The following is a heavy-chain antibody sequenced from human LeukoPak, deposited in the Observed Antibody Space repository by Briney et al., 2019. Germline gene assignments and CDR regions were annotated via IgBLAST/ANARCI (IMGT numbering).Heavy chain of an antibody. Sequence: SGTLSLTCTVSGGSISSYYWSWIRLSPGKGLEWIGYLSKSANTNYSPSLKSRVTIFGDTSKNHFFLKLSSVTVADTAMYYCARARYVNSFYAFDIWGQGTLVTVSS. CDR1: GGSISSYY. V-gene: IGHV4-59*01. D-gene: IGHD3-9*01. J-gene: IGHJ3*02. CDR3: ARARYVNSFYAFDI. CDR2: LSKSANT.